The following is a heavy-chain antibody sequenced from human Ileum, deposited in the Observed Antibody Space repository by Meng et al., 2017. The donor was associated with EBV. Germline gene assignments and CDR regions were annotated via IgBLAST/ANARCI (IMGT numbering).Heavy chain of an antibody. CDR3: GRDQGRELINH. J-gene: IGHJ4*02. CDR1: GDSISSDIW. D-gene: IGHD1-7*01. CDR2: VYHRGDT. V-gene: IGHV4-4*02. Sequence: QVQLPGSGPGLVKPSGTLSLTCTVSGDSISSDIWWSWVRQPPGKGLEWIGEVYHRGDTNYNPSLKSRVDISVDKSKNQFYLSLLSVTAADTAVYYCGRDQGRELINHWGQGTLVTVSS.